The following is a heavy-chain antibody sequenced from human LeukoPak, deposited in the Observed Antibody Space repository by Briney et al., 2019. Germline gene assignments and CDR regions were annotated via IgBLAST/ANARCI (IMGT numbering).Heavy chain of an antibody. CDR3: ARGSSGWFDP. V-gene: IGHV4-59*01. CDR2: IYYSEST. CDR1: GGSISSYY. Sequence: PSETLSLTCTVSGGSISSYYWSWIRQPPGKGLEWIGYIYYSESTNYNPSLKSRVTISVDTSKNQFSLKLSSVTAADTAVYYCARGSSGWFDPWGQGTLVTVSS. J-gene: IGHJ5*02. D-gene: IGHD5/OR15-5a*01.